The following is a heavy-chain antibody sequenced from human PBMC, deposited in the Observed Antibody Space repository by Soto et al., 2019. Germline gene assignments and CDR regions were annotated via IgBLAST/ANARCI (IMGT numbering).Heavy chain of an antibody. CDR2: ISSSGVSS. CDR3: AKDLAYDTSGYYHGNFDS. D-gene: IGHD3-22*01. J-gene: IGHJ4*02. Sequence: GGSLRLSCAASGFTFTSYAMSWVRQAPGKGLEWVSTISSSGVSSNHADSVKGRFTISRDNSKNTLYLQMNSLRAEDTAVYFCAKDLAYDTSGYYHGNFDSWGQGTLVTVSS. V-gene: IGHV3-23*01. CDR1: GFTFTSYA.